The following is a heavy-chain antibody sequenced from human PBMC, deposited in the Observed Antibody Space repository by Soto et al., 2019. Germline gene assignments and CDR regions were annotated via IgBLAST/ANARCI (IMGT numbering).Heavy chain of an antibody. CDR1: GYKFTSSW. J-gene: IGHJ5*02. V-gene: IGHV5-51*01. CDR3: ARKDKSGYFNWFDP. D-gene: IGHD3-22*01. Sequence: GESLKISCRTSGYKFTSSWIAWVRQMPGKGLEWMGIIFPSDSDTRYSPSFQGQVTISADRSTSTVFLQWTSLKASDTAVYFCARKDKSGYFNWFDPWGQGTLVTVSS. CDR2: IFPSDSDT.